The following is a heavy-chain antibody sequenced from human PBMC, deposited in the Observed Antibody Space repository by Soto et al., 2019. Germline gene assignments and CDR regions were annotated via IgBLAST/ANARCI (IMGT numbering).Heavy chain of an antibody. D-gene: IGHD1-26*01. CDR1: GHTFTGYY. Sequence: GASVKVSCKASGHTFTGYYMHWVRQAPGQGLEWMGWINPNSGGTNYAQKFQGWVTMTRDTSISTAYMELSGLRSDDTAVYYCARDPFKYSGSYVVDYYGMDVWGQGTTVTVSS. J-gene: IGHJ6*02. V-gene: IGHV1-2*04. CDR2: INPNSGGT. CDR3: ARDPFKYSGSYVVDYYGMDV.